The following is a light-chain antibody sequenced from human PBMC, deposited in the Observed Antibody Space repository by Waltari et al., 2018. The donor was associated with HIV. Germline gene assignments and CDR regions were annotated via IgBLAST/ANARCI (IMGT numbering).Light chain of an antibody. CDR3: QQRSSWPPSIT. Sequence: EIVLTQSPDTLSLSPGERATLSYRASQSVGNFLAWYQQKPGQAPRLLVYYASNRATGIPARFSGSGSGTDFTLTISRLEAEDFAVYYCQQRSSWPPSITFGQGTRLE. V-gene: IGKV3-11*01. CDR1: QSVGNF. CDR2: YAS. J-gene: IGKJ5*01.